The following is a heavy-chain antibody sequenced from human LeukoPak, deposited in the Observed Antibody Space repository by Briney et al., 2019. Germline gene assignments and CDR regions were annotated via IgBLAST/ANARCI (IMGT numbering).Heavy chain of an antibody. V-gene: IGHV1-2*02. CDR2: INPNSGGT. J-gene: IGHJ5*02. CDR3: ARDKGGYSGYDPQYNWFDP. CDR1: GYTFTDYY. D-gene: IGHD5-12*01. Sequence: ASVKVSCKASGYTFTDYYIHWVRQAPGQGLEWMGWINPNSGGTNYAQKFQGRVTMTRDTSISTAYMELSRLRSDDTAVYYCARDKGGYSGYDPQYNWFDPWGQGTLVTVSS.